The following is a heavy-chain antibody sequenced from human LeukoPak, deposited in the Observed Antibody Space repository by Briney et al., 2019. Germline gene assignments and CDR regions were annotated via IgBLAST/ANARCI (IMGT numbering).Heavy chain of an antibody. J-gene: IGHJ4*02. D-gene: IGHD6-13*01. CDR2: ISSSGSTI. Sequence: GGSLRLSCAASGFTFSSYAMSWVRQAPGKGLEWVSYISSSGSTIYYADSVKGRFTISRDNAKNSLYLQMNSLRAEDTAVYYCARLAARGYYFDYWGQGTLVTVSS. V-gene: IGHV3-48*04. CDR3: ARLAARGYYFDY. CDR1: GFTFSSYA.